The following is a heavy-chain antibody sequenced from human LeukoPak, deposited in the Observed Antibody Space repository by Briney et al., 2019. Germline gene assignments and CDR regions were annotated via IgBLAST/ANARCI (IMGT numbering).Heavy chain of an antibody. CDR1: GFTFSSYG. J-gene: IGHJ4*02. Sequence: GGSLRLSCAASGFTFSSYGMHWVRQAPGKGLEWVAVISYDGSNNYYADSVKGRFTISRDNSKNTLYLQMNSLRAEDTAVYYCAKDLEGGYDLIDYWGQGTLVTVSS. CDR2: ISYDGSNN. V-gene: IGHV3-30*18. D-gene: IGHD5-12*01. CDR3: AKDLEGGYDLIDY.